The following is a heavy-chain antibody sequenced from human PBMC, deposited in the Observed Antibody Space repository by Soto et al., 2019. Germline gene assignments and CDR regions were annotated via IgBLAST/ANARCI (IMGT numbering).Heavy chain of an antibody. Sequence: ASVKVSCKASGYTFTSYGISWVRQAPGQGLEWMGWISAYNGNTSYAQKLQGRVTMTTDTSTSTAYMELRSLRSDDTAVYYCARGLRLGELSPSYFDYWGQGTLVTVSS. D-gene: IGHD3-16*02. CDR2: ISAYNGNT. CDR3: ARGLRLGELSPSYFDY. J-gene: IGHJ4*02. V-gene: IGHV1-18*01. CDR1: GYTFTSYG.